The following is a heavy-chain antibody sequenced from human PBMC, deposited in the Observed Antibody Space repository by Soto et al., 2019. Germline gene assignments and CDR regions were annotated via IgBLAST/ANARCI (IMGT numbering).Heavy chain of an antibody. CDR2: IWYDGSNK. CDR3: ARDAAALFDS. CDR1: GFTFSSYG. D-gene: IGHD6-13*01. V-gene: IGHV3-33*01. Sequence: GGSLRLSCAASGFTFSSYGMYWVRQAPGKGLEWVAVIWYDGSNKYYEDSVKGRFTISRDNSKNTLYLQMNSLRAEDTAVYYYARDAAALFDSWGQGTLVTVSS. J-gene: IGHJ4*02.